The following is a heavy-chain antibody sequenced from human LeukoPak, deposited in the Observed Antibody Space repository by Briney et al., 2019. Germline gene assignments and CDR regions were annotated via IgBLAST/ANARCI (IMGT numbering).Heavy chain of an antibody. CDR2: ISSSSSTI. J-gene: IGHJ4*02. D-gene: IGHD3-22*01. Sequence: PGGSLRLACAASGFTFSSYSMNWVRQAPGKGLEWVSYISSSSSTIYYADSVKGRFTISRDNANNSLYLQMNCLRAEDTAVYYCARNYYDSSGSPMDYWGQGTLVTVSS. CDR3: ARNYYDSSGSPMDY. V-gene: IGHV3-48*04. CDR1: GFTFSSYS.